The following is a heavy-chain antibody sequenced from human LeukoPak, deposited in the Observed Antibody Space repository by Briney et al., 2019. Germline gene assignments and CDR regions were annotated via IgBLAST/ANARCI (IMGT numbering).Heavy chain of an antibody. CDR2: MYYSGNT. J-gene: IGHJ3*01. V-gene: IGHV4-59*01. CDR1: GGSLSSDY. CDR3: ARAYEVYGVGVVVPAVLTDAFDV. D-gene: IGHD2-2*01. Sequence: PSETLSFTCTVSGGSLSSDYWIWIRQPPGKGLEWIAYMYYSGNTNYSPSLKSRVTISVGTSKIQFSLKLSSVTAADKAVFYCARAYEVYGVGVVVPAVLTDAFDVWGQGTMVPVSS.